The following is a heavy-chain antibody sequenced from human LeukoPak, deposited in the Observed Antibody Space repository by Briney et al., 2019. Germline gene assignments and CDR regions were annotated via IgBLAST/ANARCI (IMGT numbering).Heavy chain of an antibody. J-gene: IGHJ4*02. CDR3: AKNGYDILTGYPSH. Sequence: GGSLRLSCAASGFTVSSNYMSWVRQAPGKGLEWVSVIYSGGSTYYADSVKGRFTISRDNSKNTLYLQMNSLRAEDTAVYYCAKNGYDILTGYPSHWGQGTLVTVSS. CDR2: IYSGGST. CDR1: GFTVSSNY. V-gene: IGHV3-53*01. D-gene: IGHD3-9*01.